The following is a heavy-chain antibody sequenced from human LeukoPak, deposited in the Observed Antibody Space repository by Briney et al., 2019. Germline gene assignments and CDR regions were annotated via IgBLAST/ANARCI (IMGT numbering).Heavy chain of an antibody. J-gene: IGHJ6*03. D-gene: IGHD6-6*01. V-gene: IGHV3-23*01. CDR3: ANVRYSSSSESYYYYYYYMDV. CDR2: ISGSGGST. Sequence: PGGSLRLSCAASGFTFSSYAMSWVRQAPGKGLEWVSAISGSGGSTYYADSVKGRFTISRDNSKNTLYLQMNSLRAEDTAVYYCANVRYSSSSESYYYYYYYMDVWGKGTTVTVSS. CDR1: GFTFSSYA.